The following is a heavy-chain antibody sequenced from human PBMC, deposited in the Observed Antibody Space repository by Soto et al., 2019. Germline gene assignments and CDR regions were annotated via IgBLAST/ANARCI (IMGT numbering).Heavy chain of an antibody. Sequence: QVQLVQSGPEVRKPGASVKVSCEASGYTFTTPGFSWVRQVPGQRLEWMGRISTYNGDTNSAQNFQGRVLMTADTSTGTAYMELMSLKSDDTAVYYCARQGSWPYYYYGLDVWGQGTIVTVSS. V-gene: IGHV1-18*01. CDR3: ARQGSWPYYYYGLDV. J-gene: IGHJ6*02. CDR2: ISTYNGDT. CDR1: GYTFTTPG. D-gene: IGHD1-26*01.